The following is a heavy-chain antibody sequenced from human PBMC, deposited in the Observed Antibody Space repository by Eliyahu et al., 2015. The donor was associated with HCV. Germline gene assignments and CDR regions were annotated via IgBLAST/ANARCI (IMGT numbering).Heavy chain of an antibody. J-gene: IGHJ6*02. D-gene: IGHD3-10*01. CDR1: GYSFTSYW. Sequence: EVQLVQSGAEVKKPGESLRISCKGSGYSFTSYWISWVRQMPGKGLEWMGRIDPSDXYTNYSPSFQGHVTISADKSISTAYLQWSSLKASDTAMYYCARIGPYYYGSGTLGRNYYYYYGMDVWGQGTTVTVSS. CDR3: ARIGPYYYGSGTLGRNYYYYYGMDV. CDR2: IDPSDXYT. V-gene: IGHV5-10-1*03.